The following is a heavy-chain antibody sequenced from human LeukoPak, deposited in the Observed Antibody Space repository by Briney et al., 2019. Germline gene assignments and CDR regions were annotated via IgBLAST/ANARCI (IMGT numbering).Heavy chain of an antibody. CDR1: GFTFSSYA. CDR3: AKDGTYYYESENDY. J-gene: IGHJ4*02. CDR2: ISGSGSST. D-gene: IGHD3-22*01. Sequence: PGGSLRLSCAASGFTFSSYAMSWVRQTPGKGLEWVSAISGSGSSTYYADSVKGRFTISRDNSKNTLYLQMNSLRAEDTAVYYCAKDGTYYYESENDYWGQGTLVTVSS. V-gene: IGHV3-23*01.